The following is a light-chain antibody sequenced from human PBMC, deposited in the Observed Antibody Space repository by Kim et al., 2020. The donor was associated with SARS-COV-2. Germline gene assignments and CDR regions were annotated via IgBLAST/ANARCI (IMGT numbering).Light chain of an antibody. Sequence: SATVEDRVTITCRAGQGDSSWLSWYQQKPGEAPKLLICGASSLQRGVPSRFSGSGSGTDFSLPVSSLQPEYCATYYCQQAKSFPYAFGKGTKLEIK. CDR3: QQAKSFPYA. CDR2: GAS. J-gene: IGKJ2*01. V-gene: IGKV1D-12*01. CDR1: QGDSSW.